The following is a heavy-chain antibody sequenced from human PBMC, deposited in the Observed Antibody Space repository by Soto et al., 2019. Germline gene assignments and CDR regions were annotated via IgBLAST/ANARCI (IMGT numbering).Heavy chain of an antibody. CDR1: GFTFGSYG. J-gene: IGHJ4*02. CDR3: ARDGPLVDTAMIAQYYFDY. V-gene: IGHV3-33*01. D-gene: IGHD5-18*01. Sequence: PGGSLRLSCAASGFTFGSYGIHWVRQAPGKGLEWVAVIWYDGSNKYYADSVKGRFTISRDNSKNTLYLQMNSLRAEDTAVYYCARDGPLVDTAMIAQYYFDYWGQGTLVTVSS. CDR2: IWYDGSNK.